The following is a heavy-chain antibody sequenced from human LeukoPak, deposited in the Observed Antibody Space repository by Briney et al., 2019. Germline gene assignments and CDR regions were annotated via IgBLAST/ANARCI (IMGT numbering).Heavy chain of an antibody. Sequence: GGSLRLSCAASGFTFSSYAMSWVRQAPGKGLEWVSAISGSGGSTYYADSVKGRFTISRDNSKNTLYLQMNSLRAEDTAVYYCAKDLDIVVVPAAIDWGQGTLVTVSS. CDR3: AKDLDIVVVPAAID. CDR1: GFTFSSYA. CDR2: ISGSGGST. V-gene: IGHV3-23*01. D-gene: IGHD2-2*02. J-gene: IGHJ4*02.